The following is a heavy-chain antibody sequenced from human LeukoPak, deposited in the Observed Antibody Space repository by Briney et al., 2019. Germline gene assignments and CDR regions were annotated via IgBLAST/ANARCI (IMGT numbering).Heavy chain of an antibody. CDR1: GFTFSSYW. CDR2: IKQDGSEK. J-gene: IGHJ5*02. D-gene: IGHD2-2*01. V-gene: IGHV3-7*03. Sequence: PGGSLRLSCAASGFTFSSYWMSWVRQAPGKGLEWVANIKQDGSEKYYVDSVKGRFTISRDNAKNSLYLQMNSLRAEDTAVYYCARGYCSSTSCYQDWFDPWGQGTLVTVSS. CDR3: ARGYCSSTSCYQDWFDP.